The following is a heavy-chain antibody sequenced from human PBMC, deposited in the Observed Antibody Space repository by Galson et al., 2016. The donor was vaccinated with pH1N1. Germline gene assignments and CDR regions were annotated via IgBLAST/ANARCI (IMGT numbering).Heavy chain of an antibody. D-gene: IGHD1-26*01. CDR2: IYDNGNT. Sequence: ETLSLPCTVSGGSISGHYWSWIRQPPGKGLEWIGYIYDNGNTDYIPSLKRRVSMSVDTSKKQFSLKLTSVTAADTAMYFCARGRLVGATIDRDYWGQGILVTVSS. J-gene: IGHJ4*02. CDR1: GGSISGHY. CDR3: ARGRLVGATIDRDY. V-gene: IGHV4-59*11.